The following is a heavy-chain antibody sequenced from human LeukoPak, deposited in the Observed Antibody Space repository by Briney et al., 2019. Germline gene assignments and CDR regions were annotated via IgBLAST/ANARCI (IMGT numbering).Heavy chain of an antibody. V-gene: IGHV1-18*01. CDR2: ISAYNGNT. Sequence: ASVKVSCTASGYTFTSYGISWVRQAPGQGLEWMGWISAYNGNTNYAQKLQGRVTMTTDTFTSRAYMERRSLRSDDTAVYYCARPDSSGYGYYFDYWGQGTLVTVSS. CDR3: ARPDSSGYGYYFDY. J-gene: IGHJ4*02. CDR1: GYTFTSYG. D-gene: IGHD3-22*01.